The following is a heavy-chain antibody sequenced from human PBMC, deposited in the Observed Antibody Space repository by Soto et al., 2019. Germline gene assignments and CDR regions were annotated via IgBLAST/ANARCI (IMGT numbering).Heavy chain of an antibody. CDR2: VNSDGSSL. Sequence: GGSLRLSCAASGFSFSSYWMHWVRQAPGKGLVWVSRVNSDGSSLVYADSVKGRFTISRDNAKNTLYLQMNSLRAEDTAVYYCARDREGDFDYWGQGTLVTVSS. CDR1: GFSFSSYW. V-gene: IGHV3-74*03. CDR3: ARDREGDFDY. J-gene: IGHJ4*02.